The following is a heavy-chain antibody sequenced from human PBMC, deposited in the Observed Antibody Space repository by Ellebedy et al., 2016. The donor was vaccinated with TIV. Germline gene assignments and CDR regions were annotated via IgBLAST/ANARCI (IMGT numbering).Heavy chain of an antibody. Sequence: GESLKISCAASGFTFSTYSMNWVRQAPGKGLEWISFISRSSSTIYYADSVKGRFTISRDNAKNSLYLQMNSLRAEDTAVYYCASEYSSSSHWGYWGQGTLVTVSS. J-gene: IGHJ4*02. V-gene: IGHV3-48*04. CDR1: GFTFSTYS. D-gene: IGHD6-6*01. CDR2: ISRSSSTI. CDR3: ASEYSSSSHWGY.